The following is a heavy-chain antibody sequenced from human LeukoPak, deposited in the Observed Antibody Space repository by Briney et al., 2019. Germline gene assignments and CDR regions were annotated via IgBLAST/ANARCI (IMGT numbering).Heavy chain of an antibody. CDR3: AKSGARPAYNQIDY. CDR2: ISGSGGST. V-gene: IGHV3-23*01. J-gene: IGHJ4*02. Sequence: QSGGSLRLSCAASGFTFSSYAMSWVRQAPGKGLEWVSAISGSGGSTYYADSVKGRFTISRDNSKNTLYLQMNSLRAEDTAVYYCAKSGARPAYNQIDYWGQGTLVTVSS. D-gene: IGHD1-14*01. CDR1: GFTFSSYA.